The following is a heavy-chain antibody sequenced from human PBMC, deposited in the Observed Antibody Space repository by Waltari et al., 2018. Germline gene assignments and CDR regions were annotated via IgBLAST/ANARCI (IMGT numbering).Heavy chain of an antibody. CDR3: ARGDSSLYYFDY. CDR1: GFTFSYYR. D-gene: IGHD6-13*01. CDR2: ISSTSSTI. J-gene: IGHJ4*02. V-gene: IGHV3-48*01. Sequence: EVQLVESGGGLVQPGGSLRLSCGASGFTFSYYRMNWVRQAPGKGLEWVSDISSTSSTIYYAESVKGRFTVSRDNAKNSLYLQMNSLRAEDTAVYYCARGDSSLYYFDYWGQGTLVTVSS.